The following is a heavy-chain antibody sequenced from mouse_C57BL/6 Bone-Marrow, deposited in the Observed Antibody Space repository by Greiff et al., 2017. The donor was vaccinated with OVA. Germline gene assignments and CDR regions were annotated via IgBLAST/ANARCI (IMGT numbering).Heavy chain of an antibody. V-gene: IGHV1-81*01. J-gene: IGHJ2*01. D-gene: IGHD1-1*01. Sequence: VQLQQSGAELARPGASVKLSCKASGYTFTSYGISWVKQRTGQGLEWIGEIYPRSGNTYYNEKLKGKATLTADKSSSTAYMELRSLTSEDSAVYFCASRGLLRRFGYWGQGTTLTVSS. CDR1: GYTFTSYG. CDR3: ASRGLLRRFGY. CDR2: IYPRSGNT.